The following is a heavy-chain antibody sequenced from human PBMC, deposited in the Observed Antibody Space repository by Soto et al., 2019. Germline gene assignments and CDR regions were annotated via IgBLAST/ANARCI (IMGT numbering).Heavy chain of an antibody. V-gene: IGHV1-46*02. Sequence: ASVKVSCKPSGYTFNTYYLHWLRQAPGQALEWMGVIHPSGGGTTYAQKFLGRVTVTRDTSTTTVFMELSSLRSDDTAVYYCARGYCSGGSCYTGWFDPWGQGTLVTVSS. CDR1: GYTFNTYY. CDR2: IHPSGGGT. CDR3: ARGYCSGGSCYTGWFDP. D-gene: IGHD2-15*01. J-gene: IGHJ5*02.